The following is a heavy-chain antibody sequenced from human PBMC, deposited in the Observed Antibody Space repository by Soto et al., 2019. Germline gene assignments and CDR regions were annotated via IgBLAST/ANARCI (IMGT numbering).Heavy chain of an antibody. Sequence: PGESLKISCKGSGYKFTTYWIGWVRQMPGKGLEWMAIIYPDDSDSRYSPSFQGQVTIPADKSISAAYLQWSSLKASDTAIYYCVATYGDYLDYWGRGTLVTVSS. D-gene: IGHD4-17*01. CDR2: IYPDDSDS. CDR3: VATYGDYLDY. V-gene: IGHV5-51*01. J-gene: IGHJ4*02. CDR1: GYKFTTYW.